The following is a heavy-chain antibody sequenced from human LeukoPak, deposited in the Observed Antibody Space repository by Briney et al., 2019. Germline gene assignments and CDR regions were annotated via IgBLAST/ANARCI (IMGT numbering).Heavy chain of an antibody. CDR1: GYTFTSYY. Sequence: EASEKVSCKASGYTFTSYYMHWVRQAPGQGLEWMGIINPSGGSTSYAQKFQGRVTMTRDTSTSTVYMELSSLRSEDTAVYYCARVRFDFWSGYWTDYWGQGTLVTVPS. V-gene: IGHV1-46*01. D-gene: IGHD3-3*01. CDR3: ARVRFDFWSGYWTDY. CDR2: INPSGGST. J-gene: IGHJ4*02.